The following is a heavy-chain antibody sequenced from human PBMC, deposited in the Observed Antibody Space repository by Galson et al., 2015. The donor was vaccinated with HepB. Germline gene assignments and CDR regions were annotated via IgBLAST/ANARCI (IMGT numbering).Heavy chain of an antibody. J-gene: IGHJ6*03. CDR2: ISYDGNNK. CDR3: ARDDPTKSYYMDV. V-gene: IGHV3-30*03. Sequence: SLRLSCAASGFTFSNYGMHWVRQAPGKGLEWVAIISYDGNNKYYADSVKGRFTISRDNSKGTLYLQMNSLRAEDTAVYYCARDDPTKSYYMDVWGKGTTVTVSS. CDR1: GFTFSNYG.